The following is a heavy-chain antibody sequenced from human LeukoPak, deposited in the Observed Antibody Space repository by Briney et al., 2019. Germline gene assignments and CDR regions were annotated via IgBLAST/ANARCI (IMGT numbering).Heavy chain of an antibody. CDR2: IIPIFGTA. CDR3: AGESYYYDSSGYSEPHYYYYYGMDV. Sequence: SVKVSCKASGGTFSSYAISWVRQAPGQGLEWMGGIIPIFGTANYAQKFQGRVTITADESTSTAYMELSSLRSEDTAVYYCAGESYYYDSSGYSEPHYYYYYGMDVWGQGTTVTVSS. D-gene: IGHD3-22*01. V-gene: IGHV1-69*13. J-gene: IGHJ6*02. CDR1: GGTFSSYA.